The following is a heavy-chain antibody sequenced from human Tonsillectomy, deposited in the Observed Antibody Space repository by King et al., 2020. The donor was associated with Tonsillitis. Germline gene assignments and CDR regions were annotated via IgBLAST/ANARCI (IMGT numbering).Heavy chain of an antibody. Sequence: QLQESGPGLVKPSETLSLTCTVSGGSISSYYWSWIRQPPGKGLEWIGYIYYSGSTNYNPSLKSRVTISVDTSKNQFSLKLSSVTAADTAVYYCARVTGYSSSWYGGKWFDPWGQGTLVTVSS. CDR1: GGSISSYY. CDR3: ARVTGYSSSWYGGKWFDP. V-gene: IGHV4-59*01. J-gene: IGHJ5*02. D-gene: IGHD6-13*01. CDR2: IYYSGST.